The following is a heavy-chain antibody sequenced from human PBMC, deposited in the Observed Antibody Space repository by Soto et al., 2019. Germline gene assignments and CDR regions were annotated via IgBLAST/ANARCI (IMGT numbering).Heavy chain of an antibody. V-gene: IGHV4-31*03. CDR1: GGSINSGGYY. CDR3: ARDLKYSGSSSHYGMDV. CDR2: IYYSGST. D-gene: IGHD6-6*01. J-gene: IGHJ6*02. Sequence: SETLSLTCTVSGGSINSGGYYWTWIRQHPGKGLEWIGYIYYSGSTYYNPSLKSRVTISVDTSKNQFSLKLSSVTAADTAVYYCARDLKYSGSSSHYGMDVWGQGTTVTSP.